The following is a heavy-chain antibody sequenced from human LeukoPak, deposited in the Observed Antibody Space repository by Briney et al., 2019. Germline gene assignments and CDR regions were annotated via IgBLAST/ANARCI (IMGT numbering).Heavy chain of an antibody. CDR1: GGSINNY. V-gene: IGHV4-4*07. CDR3: ARGRYCSADICSGGDAFDI. D-gene: IGHD2-15*01. CDR2: IYTRGST. Sequence: PSGTLSLTCTVSGGSINNYWSWIRQPAGKGLEWIGRIYTRGSTNYNPSLKSRVTMSVDTSKNQFSLKLSSVTAADTAVYYCARGRYCSADICSGGDAFDIWGQGTMVSVSS. J-gene: IGHJ3*02.